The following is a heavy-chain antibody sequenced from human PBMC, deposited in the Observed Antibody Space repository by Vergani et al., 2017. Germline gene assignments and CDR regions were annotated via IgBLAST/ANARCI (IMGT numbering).Heavy chain of an antibody. Sequence: EVQLLESGGGLVQPGGSLRLSCAASGFTFSSYAMSWVRQAPGKGLEWVSAISGSGGSTYYADSVKGRFTISRDNSKNTLYLKMNSLRAEDTAVSYCAKDYYDSSGYYYTFDYWGQGTLVTVSS. J-gene: IGHJ4*02. CDR3: AKDYYDSSGYYYTFDY. V-gene: IGHV3-23*01. CDR2: ISGSGGST. D-gene: IGHD3-22*01. CDR1: GFTFSSYA.